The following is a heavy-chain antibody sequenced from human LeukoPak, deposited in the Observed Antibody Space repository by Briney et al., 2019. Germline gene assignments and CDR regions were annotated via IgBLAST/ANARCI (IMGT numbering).Heavy chain of an antibody. CDR1: GYTFTSYA. J-gene: IGHJ6*02. V-gene: IGHV7-4-1*02. CDR3: AREDSSGWYRTGMDV. D-gene: IGHD6-19*01. Sequence: ASVKVSCKASGYTFTSYAMNWVRQAPGQGLEWMGWIDTNTGNPTYAQGFTGRFVFSLDTSVSTAYLQISSLKAEDTAVYYCAREDSSGWYRTGMDVWGQGTTVTVSS. CDR2: IDTNTGNP.